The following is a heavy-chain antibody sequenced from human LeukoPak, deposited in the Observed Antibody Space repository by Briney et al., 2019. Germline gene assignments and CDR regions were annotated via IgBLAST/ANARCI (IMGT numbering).Heavy chain of an antibody. CDR2: ISAYNGNT. CDR1: GYTFTSYG. Sequence: ASVKVSCKASGYTFTSYGISWVRQAPGQGLEWMGWISAYNGNTNYAQRLQGRVTMTTDTSTSTVYMELRSLRSDDTAVYYCARDFSPYTSQRYGFDPFDIWGQGTMVTVSS. D-gene: IGHD5-18*01. J-gene: IGHJ3*02. CDR3: ARDFSPYTSQRYGFDPFDI. V-gene: IGHV1-18*01.